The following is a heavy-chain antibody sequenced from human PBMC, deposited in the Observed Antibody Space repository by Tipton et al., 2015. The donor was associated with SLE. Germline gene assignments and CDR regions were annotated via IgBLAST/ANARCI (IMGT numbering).Heavy chain of an antibody. D-gene: IGHD6-6*01. CDR3: ARDRSSSDY. CDR2: IYSGGNT. Sequence: GSLRLSCAASGFTVSSNYMSWVRQAPGKGLEWVSVIYSGGNTNYAQKFQDRVTMTTDTSTSTAYMELRSLRSDDTAVYYCARDRSSSDYWGQGTLVTVSS. V-gene: IGHV3-53*05. J-gene: IGHJ4*02. CDR1: GFTVSSNY.